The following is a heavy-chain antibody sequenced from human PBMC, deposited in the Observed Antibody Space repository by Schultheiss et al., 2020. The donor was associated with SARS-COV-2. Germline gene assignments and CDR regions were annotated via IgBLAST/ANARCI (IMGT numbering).Heavy chain of an antibody. J-gene: IGHJ6*02. V-gene: IGHV1-2*06. CDR3: ARYYDSSGEV. D-gene: IGHD3-22*01. CDR2: INANSGGT. Sequence: KISCRASGYTFTGYYMHWVRQAPGQGLEWVGQINANSGGTDYGQKFQGRVTMTRDTSSSTAYMELSRLRSDDTAVYYCARYYDSSGEVWGQGTTVTVSS. CDR1: GYTFTGYY.